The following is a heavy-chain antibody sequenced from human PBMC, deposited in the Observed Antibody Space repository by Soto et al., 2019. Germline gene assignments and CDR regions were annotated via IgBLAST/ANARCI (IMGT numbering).Heavy chain of an antibody. CDR1: GFTFSNTY. J-gene: IGHJ4*02. V-gene: IGHV3-66*01. CDR2: IFSGGAT. Sequence: EVQLVESGGGLVQPGGSLRLSCAASGFTFSNTYMTWVRQAPGKGLEWVSIIFSGGATSYAGSVKGRFTISRDHSKNMLYLQMNSLRAEDTAVFSCARGGGYSSPFDSWGQGTLVAVSS. CDR3: ARGGGYSSPFDS. D-gene: IGHD5-18*01.